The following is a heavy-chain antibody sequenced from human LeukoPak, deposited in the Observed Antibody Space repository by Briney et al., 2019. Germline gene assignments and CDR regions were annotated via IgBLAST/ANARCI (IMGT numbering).Heavy chain of an antibody. CDR2: ITWSSGIL. Sequence: HPGGSLRLSCAASGFTFDDYAMHWVRQAPGKGLEWVSGITWSSGILGYTDSVKGRFTISRDNAKNSLYLQMNSLRAEDTALYYCAKDIGRTAGGGYYYYGMDVWGQGTTVTVSS. J-gene: IGHJ6*02. CDR3: AKDIGRTAGGGYYYYGMDV. CDR1: GFTFDDYA. V-gene: IGHV3-9*01. D-gene: IGHD2-15*01.